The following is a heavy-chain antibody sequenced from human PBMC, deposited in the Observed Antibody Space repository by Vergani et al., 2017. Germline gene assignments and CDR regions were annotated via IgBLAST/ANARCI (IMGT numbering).Heavy chain of an antibody. Sequence: QVQLVESGGGAVQPGRSLRLSCAASGFTFNQYGMHWVRQAPSKGLEWVAVTWYDGNNKQYADSVKGRFTISRDNSKSTMYLQMNSLRDEDTGVYYCARDLRLLYNRFDPWGQGTLVTVSS. CDR2: TWYDGNNK. CDR3: ARDLRLLYNRFDP. V-gene: IGHV3-33*01. D-gene: IGHD1-14*01. J-gene: IGHJ5*02. CDR1: GFTFNQYG.